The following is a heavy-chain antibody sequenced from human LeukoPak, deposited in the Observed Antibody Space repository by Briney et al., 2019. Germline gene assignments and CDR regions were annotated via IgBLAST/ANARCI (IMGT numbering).Heavy chain of an antibody. D-gene: IGHD6-19*01. CDR2: INLNSGGT. J-gene: IGHJ4*02. CDR3: ARDRGSGWKRDLDY. V-gene: IGHV1-2*02. Sequence: ASVKVSCKASGYTFTGYYMHWVRQAPGQGLEWMGWINLNSGGTNYAQKFQGRVTMTRDTSISTAYMELSRLRSDDTAVYYCARDRGSGWKRDLDYWGQGTLVTVSS. CDR1: GYTFTGYY.